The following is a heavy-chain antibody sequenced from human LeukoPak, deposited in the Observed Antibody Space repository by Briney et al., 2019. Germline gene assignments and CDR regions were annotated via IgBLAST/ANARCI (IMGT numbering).Heavy chain of an antibody. Sequence: SETLSLTCAVYGGSFSGYYWSWLRQPPGKGLEWIGEINHSGSTNYNPSLKSRVTISVDTSKNQFSLKLSSVTAADTAVYYCARPGIVVRGVIAWGQGTLVTVSS. CDR1: GGSFSGYY. CDR3: ARPGIVVRGVIA. V-gene: IGHV4-34*01. J-gene: IGHJ5*02. CDR2: INHSGST. D-gene: IGHD3-10*01.